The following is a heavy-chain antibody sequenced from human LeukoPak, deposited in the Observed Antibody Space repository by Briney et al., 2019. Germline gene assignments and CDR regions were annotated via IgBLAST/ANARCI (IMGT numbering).Heavy chain of an antibody. V-gene: IGHV5-51*01. CDR1: GYGFTSYW. D-gene: IGHD3-10*01. J-gene: IGHJ4*02. CDR3: ARLMTMVRGVPGPFDY. CDR2: IYPGDSDT. Sequence: GGSLQSSCKGSGYGFTSYWIGWVRRMPGKGREGMGIIYPGDSDTRYSPSFQGQVTISADKSISTAYLQWSSLKASDTAMYYCARLMTMVRGVPGPFDYWGQGTLVTVSS.